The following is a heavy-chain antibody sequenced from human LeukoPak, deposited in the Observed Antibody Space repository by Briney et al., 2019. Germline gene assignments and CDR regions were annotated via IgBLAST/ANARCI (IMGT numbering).Heavy chain of an antibody. D-gene: IGHD3-22*01. CDR2: IKQDGSEK. J-gene: IGHJ4*02. Sequence: PGGSLRLSCAASGFTFSSYWMSWVRQAPGKGLEWVANIKQDGSEKYYVDSVKGRFTISRDNAKNSLYLQMNSLRAEDTAVYYCARVQDYYDSSGYYYPPRFDYWGQGTLVTVSS. CDR3: ARVQDYYDSSGYYYPPRFDY. CDR1: GFTFSSYW. V-gene: IGHV3-7*01.